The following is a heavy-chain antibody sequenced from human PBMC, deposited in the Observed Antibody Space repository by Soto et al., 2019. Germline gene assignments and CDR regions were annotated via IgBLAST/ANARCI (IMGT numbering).Heavy chain of an antibody. V-gene: IGHV2-5*02. CDR2: IYWDDDK. Sequence: QITLKESGPTLVKPTQTLTLTCTFSGFSLSTYGMGMGWIRQPPGKAPEWLSVIYWDDDKRYSPSLKSRLTITKDTPQSQVVLPMTGVHPVDTAPYFCAHVFWRGINYYLDYRGQGSLVTVSS. D-gene: IGHD2-21*01. CDR3: AHVFWRGINYYLDY. J-gene: IGHJ4*03. CDR1: GFSLSTYGMG.